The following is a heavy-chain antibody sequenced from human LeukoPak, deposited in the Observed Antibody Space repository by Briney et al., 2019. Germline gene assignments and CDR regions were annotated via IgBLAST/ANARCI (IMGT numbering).Heavy chain of an antibody. J-gene: IGHJ3*02. CDR3: ARGLPSSGWYWAGVAFDI. CDR2: ISSSSSYI. V-gene: IGHV3-21*01. CDR1: GFTFSSYS. D-gene: IGHD6-19*01. Sequence: PGGSLRLSCAASGFTFSSYSMNWVHQAPGKGLEWVSSISSSSSYIYYADSVKGRFTISRDNAKNSLYLQMNSLRAEDTAVYYCARGLPSSGWYWAGVAFDIWGQGTMVTVSS.